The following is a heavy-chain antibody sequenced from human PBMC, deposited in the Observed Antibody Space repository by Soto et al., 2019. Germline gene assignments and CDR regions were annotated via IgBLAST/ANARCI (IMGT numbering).Heavy chain of an antibody. CDR2: IYYSGST. Sequence: RKPPGKGLEWIGNIYYSGSTYYNPSLKSRVTISVDTSKNQFSLKLSSVTAADTAVYYCARDKITGLFAYWGQGTLVTVSS. J-gene: IGHJ4*02. V-gene: IGHV4-39*02. CDR3: ARDKITGLFAY. D-gene: IGHD2-8*02.